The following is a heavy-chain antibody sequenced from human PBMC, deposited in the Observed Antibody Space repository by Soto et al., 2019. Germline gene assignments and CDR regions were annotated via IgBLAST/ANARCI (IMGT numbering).Heavy chain of an antibody. J-gene: IGHJ3*02. D-gene: IGHD1-1*01. V-gene: IGHV3-30-3*01. CDR1: RFTFRIYN. CDR2: ISDDGGKK. Sequence: QAQLVESGGGVVQPGRSLRLSCAASRFTFRIYNLHWVRQAPGKGLEWVTIISDDGGKKNYADSVKGRFTASRDNSNNTLYLEMSSLRPEDTAVYYCARQPDRRDGYLYAFEIWGHGTAVTVSS. CDR3: ARQPDRRDGYLYAFEI.